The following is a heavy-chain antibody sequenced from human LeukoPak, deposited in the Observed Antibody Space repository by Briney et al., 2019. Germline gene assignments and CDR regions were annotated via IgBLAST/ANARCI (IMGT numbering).Heavy chain of an antibody. CDR2: IIPIFGTA. CDR3: AISPPNYYYMDV. J-gene: IGHJ6*03. Sequence: GASVKVSCKASGGTFSSYAISWVRQAPGQGLEWMGGIIPIFGTANYAQKFQGRVTITTDESTSTAYMELSSLRSEDTAVYYYAISPPNYYYMDVWGKGTTVTVSS. V-gene: IGHV1-69*05. CDR1: GGTFSSYA.